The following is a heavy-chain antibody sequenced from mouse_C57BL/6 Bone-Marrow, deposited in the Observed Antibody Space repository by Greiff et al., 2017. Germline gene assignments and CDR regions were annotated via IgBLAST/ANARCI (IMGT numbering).Heavy chain of an antibody. J-gene: IGHJ3*01. CDR3: ASPAYYKKFAY. CDR2: INPNNGGT. Sequence: EVQLQQSGPELVKPGASVKISCKASGYTFTDYYMNWVKQSHGKSLEWIGDINPNNGGTSYNQKFKGKATLTVDKSSSTAYMELRSLTSEDSAVYYCASPAYYKKFAYWGQGTLVTVSA. D-gene: IGHD2-12*01. CDR1: GYTFTDYY. V-gene: IGHV1-26*01.